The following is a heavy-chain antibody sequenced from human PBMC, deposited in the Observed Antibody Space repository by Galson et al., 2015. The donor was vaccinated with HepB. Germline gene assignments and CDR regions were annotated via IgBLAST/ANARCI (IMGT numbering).Heavy chain of an antibody. V-gene: IGHV1-18*01. D-gene: IGHD3-10*01. Sequence: SVKVSCKASGYNFNNYGVSWMRLAPGQGLEWLGWISGYSPYNGQTVYAQKFQGRVAITTDTSTNTVYMELSGLRSDDTGVYFCARDDVFPMTRGVHFEYWGQGTLVTVSS. CDR2: ISGYSPYNGQT. CDR1: GYNFNNYG. CDR3: ARDDVFPMTRGVHFEY. J-gene: IGHJ4*02.